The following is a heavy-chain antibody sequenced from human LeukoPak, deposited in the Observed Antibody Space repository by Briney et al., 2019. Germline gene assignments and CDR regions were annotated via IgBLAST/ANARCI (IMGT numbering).Heavy chain of an antibody. J-gene: IGHJ4*02. CDR2: IYHSGST. D-gene: IGHD5-24*01. CDR3: ARDVMGGDGYNFGYFDY. V-gene: IGHV4-38-2*02. CDR1: GYSISSGYY. Sequence: PSQTLSLTCTVSGYSISSGYYWGWIRQPPGKGLEWIGSIYHSGSTYYNPSLKSRVTISVDTSKNQFSLKLSSVTAADTAVYYCARDVMGGDGYNFGYFDYWGQGTLVTVSS.